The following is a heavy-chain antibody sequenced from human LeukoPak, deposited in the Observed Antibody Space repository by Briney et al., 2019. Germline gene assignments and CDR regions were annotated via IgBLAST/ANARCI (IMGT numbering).Heavy chain of an antibody. D-gene: IGHD1-7*01. V-gene: IGHV4-34*01. CDR2: INHSGST. J-gene: IGHJ4*02. Sequence: SSETLSLTCAVYGGSFSGYYWSWIRQPPGKGLEWIGEINHSGSTNYNPSLKSRVTISVDTSKNQFSLKLSSVTAADTAVYYCARGTGTTDGGYFDYWGQGTLVTVSS. CDR3: ARGTGTTDGGYFDY. CDR1: GGSFSGYY.